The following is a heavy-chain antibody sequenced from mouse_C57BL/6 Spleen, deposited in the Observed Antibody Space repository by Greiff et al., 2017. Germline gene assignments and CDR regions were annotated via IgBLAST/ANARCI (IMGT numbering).Heavy chain of an antibody. J-gene: IGHJ3*01. D-gene: IGHD2-1*01. V-gene: IGHV1-64*01. CDR3: ARHEEQGSDDYYGNFAWFAY. CDR2: IHPNSGST. CDR1: GYTFTSYW. Sequence: QVQLKQPGAELVKPGASVKLSCKASGYTFTSYWMHWVKQRPGQGLEWIVMIHPNSGSTNYNEKFKDKATLTADKSSSTVYMELSRLTSEDSAVYFCARHEEQGSDDYYGNFAWFAYWGQGTLVTVSA.